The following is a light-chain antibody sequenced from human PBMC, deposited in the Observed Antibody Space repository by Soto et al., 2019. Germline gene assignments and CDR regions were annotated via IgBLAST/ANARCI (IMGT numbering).Light chain of an antibody. V-gene: IGKV1-5*01. J-gene: IGKJ2*02. CDR1: QSISSW. CDR2: DAS. Sequence: DIQMTQSPSTLSASVGDRVTITCRASQSISSWLAWYQQKPGKAPKLLIYDASSLESGVPSRFSGSGSGTEFTLTIISLHPYDFATYYCQQYGTFGQGTKLEIK. CDR3: QQYGT.